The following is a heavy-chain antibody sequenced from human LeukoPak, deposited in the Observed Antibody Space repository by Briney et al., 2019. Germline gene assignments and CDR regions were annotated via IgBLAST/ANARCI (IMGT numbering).Heavy chain of an antibody. CDR2: IIPIFGIE. CDR3: ATCIAAAGSRWFDP. CDR1: GGTFSRYA. D-gene: IGHD6-13*01. Sequence: VASVKVSCKVSGGTFSRYAISWVRQAPGQGLEWVGRIIPIFGIENYAQKFRGRVTITADKATSKAYMALSSLRSEDTAVYYCATCIAAAGSRWFDPWGQGTLVTVSS. J-gene: IGHJ5*02. V-gene: IGHV1-69*04.